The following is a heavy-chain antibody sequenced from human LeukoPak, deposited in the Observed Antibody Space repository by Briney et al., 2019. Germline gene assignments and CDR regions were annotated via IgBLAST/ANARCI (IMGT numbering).Heavy chain of an antibody. CDR2: FNPYSGAS. J-gene: IGHJ6*02. D-gene: IGHD4-17*01. Sequence: ASVKVSCKASGYTFTDYYMQWVRQAPGQGLEWVGSFNPYSGASKYAQKLQGRVTMTGDTSISTAYLQLGRVIGDDTAVYYCAKNGDYGYAMDVWGQGTTVTVSS. CDR3: AKNGDYGYAMDV. V-gene: IGHV1-2*02. CDR1: GYTFTDYY.